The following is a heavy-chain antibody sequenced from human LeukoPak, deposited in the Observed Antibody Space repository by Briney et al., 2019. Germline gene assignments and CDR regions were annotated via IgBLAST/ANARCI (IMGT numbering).Heavy chain of an antibody. V-gene: IGHV1-18*01. J-gene: IGHJ3*02. CDR2: ISIYSGIT. Sequence: ASVKLSCKAAVYTFNSYGISWVRQAPGQGLEWMGGISIYSGITKSAQKDQGRVTMTTDTSTSTAYMELRSLRSDDTAVNYCARSRGFSYGPLGEDAFDIWGQGTMVTVSS. CDR3: ARSRGFSYGPLGEDAFDI. D-gene: IGHD5-18*01. CDR1: VYTFNSYG.